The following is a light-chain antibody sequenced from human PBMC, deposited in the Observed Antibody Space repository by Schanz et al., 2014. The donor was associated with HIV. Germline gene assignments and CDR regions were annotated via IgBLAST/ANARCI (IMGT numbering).Light chain of an antibody. Sequence: EVVLTQSPVTLSMSPGERATLSCRASQSVTSNLAWYQQRPGQPPRLLVFGAFTRATGIPARFSGSGSGTEFTLTISSLQSEDFAVYYCQHYGSSRWTFGQGTKVEIK. J-gene: IGKJ1*01. V-gene: IGKV3-15*01. CDR3: QHYGSSRWT. CDR1: QSVTSN. CDR2: GAF.